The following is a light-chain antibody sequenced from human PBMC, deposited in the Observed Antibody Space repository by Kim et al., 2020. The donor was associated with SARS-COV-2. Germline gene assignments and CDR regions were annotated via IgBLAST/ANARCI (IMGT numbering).Light chain of an antibody. J-gene: IGLJ2*01. CDR1: SSDVGAYNY. V-gene: IGLV2-11*01. Sequence: QSALTQPRSVSGSPGQPVTISCTGTSSDVGAYNYVSWYQLNPGKAPKLMIYDVSERPSGVPDRFSGSKSGNTAYLTISGLQAEDEADYYCCSYAGMYTHVVFGGGTQLTVL. CDR2: DVS. CDR3: CSYAGMYTHVV.